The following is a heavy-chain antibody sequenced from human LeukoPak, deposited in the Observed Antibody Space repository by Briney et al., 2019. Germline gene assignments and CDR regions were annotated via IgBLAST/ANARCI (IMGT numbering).Heavy chain of an antibody. CDR2: IYYSGST. V-gene: IGHV4-59*01. CDR3: AREHGGNGVDY. J-gene: IGHJ4*02. CDR1: GGSISSYY. Sequence: SETLSLTCTISGGSISSYYWSWIRQPPGKGLEWIGYIYYSGSTNYNPSLKSRVTISVDTSKYQFSLKLSSVTAADTAVYYCAREHGGNGVDYWGQGTLVTVSS. D-gene: IGHD4-23*01.